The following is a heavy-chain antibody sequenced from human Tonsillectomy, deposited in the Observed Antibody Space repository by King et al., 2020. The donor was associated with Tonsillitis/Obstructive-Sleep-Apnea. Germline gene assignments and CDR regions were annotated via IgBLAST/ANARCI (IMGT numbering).Heavy chain of an antibody. D-gene: IGHD4-17*01. Sequence: VQLVESGGGVVRPGGSLRLSCAASGFTFEDFGMSWVRQAPGKGLEWVSGINWNGVNTRYADSVKDRFTNSRDNAKNSLYLEMRRLRAEDTAFYYCARNCGDPYYWGQGTLVTVSS. CDR1: GFTFEDFG. V-gene: IGHV3-20*04. CDR3: ARNCGDPYY. J-gene: IGHJ4*02. CDR2: INWNGVNT.